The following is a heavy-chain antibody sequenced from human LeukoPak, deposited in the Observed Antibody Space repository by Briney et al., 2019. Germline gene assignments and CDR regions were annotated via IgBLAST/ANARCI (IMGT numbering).Heavy chain of an antibody. D-gene: IGHD3-10*01. CDR1: GFTFSSYA. Sequence: GGSLRLSCAASGFTFSSYAMHWVRQAPGKGLEWVAFIRYDGNNKYYTDSVKGRFTISRGNSKNTLYLQMNSLRAEDTAVYLCAKDPGSGSYYPYYFDYWGQGTLVTVSS. CDR3: AKDPGSGSYYPYYFDY. J-gene: IGHJ4*02. CDR2: IRYDGNNK. V-gene: IGHV3-30*02.